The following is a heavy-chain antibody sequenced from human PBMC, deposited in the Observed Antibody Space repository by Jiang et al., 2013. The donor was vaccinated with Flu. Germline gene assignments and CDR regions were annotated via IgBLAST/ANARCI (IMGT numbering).Heavy chain of an antibody. V-gene: IGHV3-9*01. D-gene: IGHD5-18*01. CDR3: AKDIVDTAMDGDRTFDY. CDR2: ISWNSGSI. CDR1: GFTFDDYA. J-gene: IGHJ4*02. Sequence: RLSCAASGFTFDDYAMHWVRQAPGKGLEWVSGISWNSGSIGYADSVKGRFTISRDNAKNSLYLQMNSLRAEDTALYYCAKDIVDTAMDGDRTFDYWGPGNPGHRLL.